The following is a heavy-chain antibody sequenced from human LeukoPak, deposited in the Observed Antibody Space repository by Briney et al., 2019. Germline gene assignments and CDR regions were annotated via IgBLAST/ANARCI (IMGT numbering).Heavy chain of an antibody. V-gene: IGHV1-46*01. CDR2: INPSGGST. D-gene: IGHD3-9*01. CDR1: GYTFPSYY. J-gene: IGHJ4*02. Sequence: ASVNVSCKASGYTFPSYYMHWVRQAPGQGLEWMGIINPSGGSTSYAQKFQGRVTMTRDTSTSTVYMELSSLRSEDTAVYYCARDIHFDDGRDYWGQGTLVTVSS. CDR3: ARDIHFDDGRDY.